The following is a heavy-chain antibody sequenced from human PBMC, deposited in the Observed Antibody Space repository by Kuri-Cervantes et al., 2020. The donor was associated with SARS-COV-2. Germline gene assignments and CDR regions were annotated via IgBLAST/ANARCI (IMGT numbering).Heavy chain of an antibody. CDR1: GFTFSSYA. CDR3: ARDSSSSPYYYYGMDV. D-gene: IGHD6-6*01. Sequence: GESLKISCAASGFTFSSYAMSWVRQAPGKGLEWVSYISSSGSTIYYADSVKGRFTISRDNAKNSLYLQMNSLRAEDTAVYYCARDSSSSPYYYYGMDVWGQGTTVTVSS. V-gene: IGHV3-48*03. CDR2: ISSSGSTI. J-gene: IGHJ6*02.